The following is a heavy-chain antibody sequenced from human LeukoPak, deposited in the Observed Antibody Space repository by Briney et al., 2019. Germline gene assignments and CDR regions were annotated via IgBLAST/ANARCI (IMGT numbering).Heavy chain of an antibody. CDR2: LLPIFCTA. Sequence: GFSVKVSCRACGGTFRRYSLRWVRRAPGQGREWMGGLLPIFCTANYTQKFQGRVTITADESTSTAYMELSSLRSEDTAVYYCARAYDSSGYYHFFDYWGQGTLVTVSS. CDR3: ARAYDSSGYYHFFDY. V-gene: IGHV1-69*01. J-gene: IGHJ4*02. D-gene: IGHD3-22*01. CDR1: GGTFRRYS.